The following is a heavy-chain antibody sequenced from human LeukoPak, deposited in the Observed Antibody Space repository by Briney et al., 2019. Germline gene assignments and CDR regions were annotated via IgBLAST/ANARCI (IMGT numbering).Heavy chain of an antibody. J-gene: IGHJ4*02. V-gene: IGHV3-53*01. D-gene: IGHD3-16*01. CDR2: IYSGGST. CDR3: ARDLGITGYFDY. Sequence: PGGSLRLSCAASGFTVSSYMSWVRQRPGKGLEWVSVIYSGGSTYYADSVKGRFTISRDKSKNTLYLQMNSLRVEDTAVYYCARDLGITGYFDYLGQGTQVTVSS. CDR1: GFTVSSY.